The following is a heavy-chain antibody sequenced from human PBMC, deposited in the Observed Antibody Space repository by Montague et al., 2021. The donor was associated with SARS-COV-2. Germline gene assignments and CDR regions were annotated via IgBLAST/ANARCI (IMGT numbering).Heavy chain of an antibody. CDR2: INQDGSEK. D-gene: IGHD3-10*01. Sequence: SLRLSCAASGFSFSRYWMNWVRQAPGKGLEWVANINQDGSEKYFVDSVKGRFTISRDNAKNLVFLQMNSLRGEDTAMYYCARDFYGAGTETLPGGYWGRGILVTVSS. V-gene: IGHV3-7*01. J-gene: IGHJ4*02. CDR3: ARDFYGAGTETLPGGY. CDR1: GFSFSRYW.